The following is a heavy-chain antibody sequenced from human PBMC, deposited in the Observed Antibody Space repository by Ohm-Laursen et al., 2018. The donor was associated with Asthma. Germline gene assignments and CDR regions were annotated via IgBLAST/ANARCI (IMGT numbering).Heavy chain of an antibody. CDR2: ISYDGSNK. CDR1: GFTFSSYA. Sequence: SLRLSCTASGFTFSSYAMHWVRQAPGKGLEWVAVISYDGSNKYYADSVKGRFTISRDNSKKTLYLQMNSLRAEDTAVYYCARGLDAEYFQHWGQGTLVTVSS. J-gene: IGHJ1*01. V-gene: IGHV3-30-3*01. CDR3: ARGLDAEYFQH.